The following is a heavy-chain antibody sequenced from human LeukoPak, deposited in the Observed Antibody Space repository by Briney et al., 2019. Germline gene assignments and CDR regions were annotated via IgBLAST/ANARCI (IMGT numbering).Heavy chain of an antibody. Sequence: ASVKVSCKASGYTFTGYYMHWVRQAPGQGLEWMGRINPNSGGTNYAQKFQGRVTMTRDTSISTAYMELSRLRSDDTAVYYCVKDPNGHYYMDVWGKGTTVTVSS. CDR3: VKDPNGHYYMDV. CDR1: GYTFTGYY. CDR2: INPNSGGT. D-gene: IGHD3-16*01. J-gene: IGHJ6*03. V-gene: IGHV1-2*06.